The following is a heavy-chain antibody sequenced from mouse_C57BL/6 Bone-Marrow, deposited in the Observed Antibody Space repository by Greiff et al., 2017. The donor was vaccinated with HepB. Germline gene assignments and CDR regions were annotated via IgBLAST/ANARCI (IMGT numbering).Heavy chain of an antibody. J-gene: IGHJ1*03. Sequence: VKLQQPGAELVMPGASVKLSCKASGYTFTSYWMHWVKQRPGQGLEWIGEIDPSDSYTNYNQKFKGKSTLTVDKSSSTAYMQLSSLTSEDSAVYYCARWAYFDVWGTGTTVTVSS. V-gene: IGHV1-69*01. CDR2: IDPSDSYT. CDR3: ARWAYFDV. CDR1: GYTFTSYW.